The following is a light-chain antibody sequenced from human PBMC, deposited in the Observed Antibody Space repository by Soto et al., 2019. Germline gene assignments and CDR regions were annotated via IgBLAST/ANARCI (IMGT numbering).Light chain of an antibody. CDR3: QQYGSSPLT. V-gene: IGKV3-20*01. J-gene: IGKJ4*01. CDR1: QSINSD. Sequence: EIGMTQSPATLSVSTGETTRLSCRASQSINSDVAWYQQKVGQTPRLLIHGASSRATGIPDRFSGSGSGTDFTLTISRLEPEDFAVYYCQQYGSSPLTFGGGTKV. CDR2: GAS.